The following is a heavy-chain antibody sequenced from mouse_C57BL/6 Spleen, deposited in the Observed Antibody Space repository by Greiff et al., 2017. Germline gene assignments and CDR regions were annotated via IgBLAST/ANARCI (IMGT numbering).Heavy chain of an antibody. Sequence: EVMLVESGGDLVKPGGSLKLSCAASGFTFSSYGMSWVRQTPDKRLEWVATISSGGSYTYYPDSVKGRFTISRANAKNTLYLQMSRLTAEDTAVYYCTRREYGYNDDWGQGTTLTVSS. CDR3: TRREYGYNDD. J-gene: IGHJ2*01. D-gene: IGHD2-2*01. V-gene: IGHV5-6*02. CDR1: GFTFSSYG. CDR2: ISSGGSYT.